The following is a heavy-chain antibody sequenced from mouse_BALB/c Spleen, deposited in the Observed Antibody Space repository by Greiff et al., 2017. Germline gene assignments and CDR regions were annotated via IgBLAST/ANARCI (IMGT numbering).Heavy chain of an antibody. V-gene: IGHV5-12-2*01. CDR2: ISNGGGST. CDR1: GFTFSSYT. Sequence: EVQLVESGGGLVQPGGSLKLSCAASGFTFSSYTMSWVRQTPEKRLEWVAYISNGGGSTYYPDTVKGRFTISRDNAKNTLYLQMSSLKSEDTAMYYCARRELRSWFAYWGQGTLVTVSA. J-gene: IGHJ3*01. CDR3: ARRELRSWFAY. D-gene: IGHD1-1*01.